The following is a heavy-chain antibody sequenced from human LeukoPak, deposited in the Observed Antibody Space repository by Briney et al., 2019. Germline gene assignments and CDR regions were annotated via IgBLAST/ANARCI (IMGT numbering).Heavy chain of an antibody. CDR2: IRYDGSNK. CDR1: GFTFSSYG. V-gene: IGHV3-30*02. J-gene: IGHJ6*03. D-gene: IGHD2-2*01. CDR3: AKVRGTYQLPDYYYYYMDV. Sequence: GGSLRLSCAASGFTFSSYGMHWVRQAPGKGLEWVAFIRYDGSNKYYADSVKGRFTISRDNSKNTLYLQMNSLRAEDTAVYYCAKVRGTYQLPDYYYYYMDVWGKGTTVTVSS.